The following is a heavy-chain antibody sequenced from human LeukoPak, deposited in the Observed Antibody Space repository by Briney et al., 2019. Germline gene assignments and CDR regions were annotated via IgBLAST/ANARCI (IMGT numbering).Heavy chain of an antibody. CDR1: GFTFDYYG. V-gene: IGHV3-20*04. D-gene: IGHD3-22*01. CDR2: INWNGGST. J-gene: IGHJ4*02. CDR3: ARVKTYDSSGYKDY. Sequence: GGSLRLSCAASGFTFDYYGMSWVRQAPGKGLEWVSGINWNGGSTGYADSVKGRFTISRYNAKNSLYLQMNSLRAEDTALYYCARVKTYDSSGYKDYWGQGTLVTVSS.